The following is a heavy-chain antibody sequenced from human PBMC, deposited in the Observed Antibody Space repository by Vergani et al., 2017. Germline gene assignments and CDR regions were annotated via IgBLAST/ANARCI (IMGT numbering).Heavy chain of an antibody. CDR1: GYTFTSYY. CDR3: ARPHGDILPPDPRRLDY. J-gene: IGHJ4*02. CDR2: INPSGGST. V-gene: IGHV1-46*03. Sequence: QVQLVQSGAEVKKPGASVKVSCKASGYTFTSYYMHWVRQAPGQGLEWMGIINPSGGSTTYAQQFQGRLTMTRDTSTSTVDMDRSNLRSEDTAVYYCARPHGDILPPDPRRLDYWGQGTLVTVSS.